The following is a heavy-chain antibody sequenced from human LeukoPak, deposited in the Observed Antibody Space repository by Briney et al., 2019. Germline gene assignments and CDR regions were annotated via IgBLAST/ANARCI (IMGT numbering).Heavy chain of an antibody. CDR2: ISSGGTYE. CDR1: GFTFSNYA. V-gene: IGHV3-30*01. J-gene: IGHJ4*02. D-gene: IGHD3-10*01. Sequence: GGSLRLSCAASGFTFSNYAMHWVRQAPGKGLEWVSLISSGGTYEYYADSVKGRFTISRDNSKNTLYLQLNSLRAEDTAVYYCARDSTYYYDSGSSGPHHFDNWGQGTLVTVSS. CDR3: ARDSTYYYDSGSSGPHHFDN.